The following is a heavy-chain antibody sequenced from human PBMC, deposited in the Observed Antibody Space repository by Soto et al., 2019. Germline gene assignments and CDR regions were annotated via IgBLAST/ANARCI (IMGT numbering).Heavy chain of an antibody. CDR2: IIPILGIA. CDR3: ARGKGAFDI. V-gene: IGHV1-69*02. J-gene: IGHJ3*02. Sequence: QVQLVQSGAEVKKPGSSVKVSCKASGGTFSSYTISWVRQAPGQGLEWMGRIIPILGIANYAPKFQGRVTTTADKSTSTAYMQLSILRSEDTAVYYWARGKGAFDIWGQGTMVTVSS. CDR1: GGTFSSYT.